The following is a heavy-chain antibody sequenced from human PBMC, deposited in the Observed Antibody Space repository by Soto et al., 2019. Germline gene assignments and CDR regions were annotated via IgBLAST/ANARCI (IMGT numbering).Heavy chain of an antibody. J-gene: IGHJ4*02. CDR2: ISGSGGST. CDR3: AKEPVDTAMPEGPYYFDY. D-gene: IGHD5-18*01. V-gene: IGHV3-23*01. CDR1: GFTFSSYA. Sequence: GGSLRLSCAASGFTFSSYAMGWVRQAPGKGLEWVSAISGSGGSTYYADSVKGRFTISRDNSKNTLYLQMNSLRAEDTAVYYCAKEPVDTAMPEGPYYFDYWGQGTLVTVSS.